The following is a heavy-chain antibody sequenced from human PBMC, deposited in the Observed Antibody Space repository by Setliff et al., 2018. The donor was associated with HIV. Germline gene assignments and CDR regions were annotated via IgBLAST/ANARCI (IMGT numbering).Heavy chain of an antibody. Sequence: ASVKVSCKPSEYSFTSYDINWVRQATGQGLEWMGWLNPNSHNTGYAQKLQGRVAMTWDTSISTAYMVLSNLKSEDTAVYYCATARRDYYDRGRRSHYYIDAWGKGTTVTVSS. CDR2: LNPNSHNT. CDR3: ATARRDYYDRGRRSHYYIDA. V-gene: IGHV1-8*01. J-gene: IGHJ6*03. CDR1: EYSFTSYD. D-gene: IGHD3-22*01.